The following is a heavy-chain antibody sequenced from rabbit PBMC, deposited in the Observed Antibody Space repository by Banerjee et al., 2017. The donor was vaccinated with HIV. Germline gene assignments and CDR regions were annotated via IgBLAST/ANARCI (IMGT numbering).Heavy chain of an antibody. J-gene: IGHJ4*01. D-gene: IGHD6-1*01. V-gene: IGHV1S47*01. CDR3: ARSLYAGYAGYDYAHRGLVL. CDR2: IYPDYDAT. CDR1: GIDFRNYG. Sequence: GQPVESGGGLVTVGGSLKLSFKASGIDFRNYGISWVRQAPGKGVEWVAYIYPDYDATDYANWVNGRFTISLDNAQNTVFLQMTSLTAADTAAYFCARSLYAGYAGYDYAHRGLVLWGPGTLVTVS.